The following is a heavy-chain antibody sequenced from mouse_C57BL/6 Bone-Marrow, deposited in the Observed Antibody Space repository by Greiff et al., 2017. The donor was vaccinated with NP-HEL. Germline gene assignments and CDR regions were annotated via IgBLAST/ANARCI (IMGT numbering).Heavy chain of an antibody. CDR1: GYTFTSYT. CDR3: ASRGYYYGSSSDFDV. D-gene: IGHD1-1*01. V-gene: IGHV1-4*01. CDR2: INPSSGYT. Sequence: QVQLQQSGAELARPGASVKMSCKASGYTFTSYTMHWVKQRPGQGLEWIGYINPSSGYTKYNQKFKDKATLTADKSSSTAYMQLSSLTSEDSAVYYCASRGYYYGSSSDFDVWGTGTTVTVSS. J-gene: IGHJ1*03.